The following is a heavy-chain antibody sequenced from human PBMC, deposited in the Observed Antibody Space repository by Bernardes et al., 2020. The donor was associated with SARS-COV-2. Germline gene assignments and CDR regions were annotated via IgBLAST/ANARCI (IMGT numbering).Heavy chain of an antibody. CDR3: ARNQTTELQNGMDV. Sequence: ASVKVSCKASGYTFNSYGISWVRQAPGQGLEWMGWISAYNGNTNYAQKLQGRVTMTTDTSKRTAHIELRSLRCVDTAVQYYARNQTTELQNGMDVWGQGTTFT. CDR2: ISAYNGNT. D-gene: IGHD1-1*01. CDR1: GYTFNSYG. J-gene: IGHJ6*02. V-gene: IGHV1-18*01.